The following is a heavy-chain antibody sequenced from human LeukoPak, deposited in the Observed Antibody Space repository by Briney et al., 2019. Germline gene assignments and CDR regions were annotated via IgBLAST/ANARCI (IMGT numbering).Heavy chain of an antibody. CDR3: AREGTLGYFDY. D-gene: IGHD1-1*01. J-gene: IGHJ4*02. CDR1: RYTFTGYY. Sequence: GASVKVSCKASRYTFTGYYMHWVRQAPGQGLEWMGWINLNSGVTNYAQKFQGRVTMTRDTSISTAYMELSRLRSDDTAVYYCAREGTLGYFDYWGQGTLVTVSS. V-gene: IGHV1-2*02. CDR2: INLNSGVT.